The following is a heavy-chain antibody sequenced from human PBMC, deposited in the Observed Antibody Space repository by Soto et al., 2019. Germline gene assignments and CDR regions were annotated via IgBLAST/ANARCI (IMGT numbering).Heavy chain of an antibody. V-gene: IGHV6-1*01. Sequence: TLSLTCAISGDTVSSNSAAWNWIRQSPSRGLEWLGRTYYRSKWYNDYAVSVKSRITINPDTSKNQFSLQLNSVTPEDTAVYYCARVILSVGPRFYYYYGMDVWGQGTTVTVSS. CDR1: GDTVSSNSAA. CDR2: TYYRSKWYN. D-gene: IGHD1-26*01. CDR3: ARVILSVGPRFYYYYGMDV. J-gene: IGHJ6*02.